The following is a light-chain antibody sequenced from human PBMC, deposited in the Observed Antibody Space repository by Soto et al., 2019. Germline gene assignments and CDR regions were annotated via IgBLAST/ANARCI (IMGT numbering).Light chain of an antibody. CDR1: SSDVGGYIY. V-gene: IGLV2-14*01. CDR3: SSYTSSSRYV. Sequence: QSALTQPASVSGSPGQSITISCTGTSSDVGGYIYVSWYQQHPGKAPKLMIYEVSNRPSGVSNRFSGSKSGNTASLTISGLQAEDEADYYCSSYTSSSRYVFGTGTKLTVL. J-gene: IGLJ1*01. CDR2: EVS.